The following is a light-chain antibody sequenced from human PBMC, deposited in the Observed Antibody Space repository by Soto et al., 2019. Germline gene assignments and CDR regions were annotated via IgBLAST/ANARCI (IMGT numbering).Light chain of an antibody. CDR1: QSVRSNC. Sequence: EIVLTQSPGTLSLSPGERATLSCRASQSVRSNCLAWYQQKPGQAPRLLIYGASSSATGIQDRFSGSGSWTDCSLTLSRLWPEDLAVYYCQQYGSAPQTFGQGTKVEI. V-gene: IGKV3-20*01. J-gene: IGKJ1*01. CDR3: QQYGSAPQT. CDR2: GAS.